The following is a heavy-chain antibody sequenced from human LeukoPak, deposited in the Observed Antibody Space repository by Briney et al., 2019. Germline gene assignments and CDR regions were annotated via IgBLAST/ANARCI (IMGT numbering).Heavy chain of an antibody. Sequence: SQTLSLTCAISGDSVSSNSAAWNWIRQSPSRGLEWLGRTYYRSNWYNDYAVSVKSLITIKPNTSKNQFYLQLNSVTPEDTAVYYCAREEGYSSGPPGISFDYWGQGTLVTVSS. CDR2: TYYRSNWYN. V-gene: IGHV6-1*01. CDR1: GDSVSSNSAA. CDR3: AREEGYSSGPPGISFDY. J-gene: IGHJ4*02. D-gene: IGHD6-19*01.